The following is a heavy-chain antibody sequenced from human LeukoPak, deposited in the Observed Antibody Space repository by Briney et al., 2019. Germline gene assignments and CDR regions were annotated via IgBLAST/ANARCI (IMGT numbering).Heavy chain of an antibody. D-gene: IGHD1-1*01. Sequence: SETLSLTCTVSGGSISSYYWSWIRQPPGKGLEWIGYIYYSGSTDYNPSLTSRVTISVDTSKNQFSLKLSSVTAADTAVYYCARSGLNWNGFYYYYMDVWGKGTTVTISS. CDR2: IYYSGST. CDR1: GGSISSYY. J-gene: IGHJ6*03. V-gene: IGHV4-59*01. CDR3: ARSGLNWNGFYYYYMDV.